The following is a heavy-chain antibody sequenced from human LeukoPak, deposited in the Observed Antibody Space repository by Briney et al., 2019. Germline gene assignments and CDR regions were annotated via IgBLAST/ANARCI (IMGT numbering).Heavy chain of an antibody. CDR2: INPSGGST. J-gene: IGHJ1*01. D-gene: IGHD3-22*01. Sequence: ASVKVSCKAYGYTFTNYYMDWVRQAPGQGLEWMGVINPSGGSTSYAQNFQGRVTMTRDTSTSTVYMELSSLRSEDTAVYYCAREHYDSSGYEYFQHWGQGTLVIVSS. CDR1: GYTFTNYY. V-gene: IGHV1-46*01. CDR3: AREHYDSSGYEYFQH.